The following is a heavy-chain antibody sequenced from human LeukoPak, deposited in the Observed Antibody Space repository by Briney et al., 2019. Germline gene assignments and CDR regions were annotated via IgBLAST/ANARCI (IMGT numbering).Heavy chain of an antibody. CDR1: GFTFSSYA. Sequence: GGSLRPSCAASGFTFSSYAMHWVRQAPGKGLEWVAVISYDGSNKYYADSVKGRFTISRDNSKNTLYLQMNSLRAEDTAVYYCARDLVSGYDSAGAWGQGTLVTVSS. J-gene: IGHJ4*02. CDR3: ARDLVSGYDSAGA. CDR2: ISYDGSNK. V-gene: IGHV3-30-3*01. D-gene: IGHD5-12*01.